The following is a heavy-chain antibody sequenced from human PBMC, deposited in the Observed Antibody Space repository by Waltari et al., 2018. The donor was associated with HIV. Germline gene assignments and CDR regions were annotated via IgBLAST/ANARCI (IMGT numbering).Heavy chain of an antibody. CDR3: ARSGWYCSGGSCYSYYFDY. D-gene: IGHD2-15*01. Sequence: EVQLVQSGAEVKKPGESLRISCKGFGYSFTSYWISWVRQMPGKGLEWMGRIDPSDSYTNYSPSFQGHVTISADKSISTAYLQWSSLKASDTAMYYCARSGWYCSGGSCYSYYFDYWGQGTLVTVSS. CDR2: IDPSDSYT. J-gene: IGHJ4*02. V-gene: IGHV5-10-1*01. CDR1: GYSFTSYW.